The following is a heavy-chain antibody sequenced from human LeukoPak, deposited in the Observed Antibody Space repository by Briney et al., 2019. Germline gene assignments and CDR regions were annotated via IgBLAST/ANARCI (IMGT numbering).Heavy chain of an antibody. D-gene: IGHD1-26*01. Sequence: SETLSLTCTVSGGSISSYYWSWIRQPPGKGLEWIGYIYYSGSTNYNPSLKSRVTISVDTSKNQFSLKLSSVTAADTAVYYCARTSGSYYRFDAFDIWGRGTLVTVSS. CDR1: GGSISSYY. J-gene: IGHJ2*01. V-gene: IGHV4-59*01. CDR2: IYYSGST. CDR3: ARTSGSYYRFDAFDI.